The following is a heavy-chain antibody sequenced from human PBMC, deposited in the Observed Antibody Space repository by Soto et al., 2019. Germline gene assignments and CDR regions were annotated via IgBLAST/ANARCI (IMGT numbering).Heavy chain of an antibody. CDR2: IYYSGST. CDR1: GGSISSGGYY. V-gene: IGHV4-31*03. Sequence: SETLSLTCTVSGGSISSGGYYWSWIRQHPGKGLEWIGYIYYSGSTYYNPSLKSRVTISLDTSKNQFSLKLSSVTAADTAVYYCARGSVVAATLFDYWGQGILVTVSS. D-gene: IGHD2-15*01. J-gene: IGHJ4*02. CDR3: ARGSVVAATLFDY.